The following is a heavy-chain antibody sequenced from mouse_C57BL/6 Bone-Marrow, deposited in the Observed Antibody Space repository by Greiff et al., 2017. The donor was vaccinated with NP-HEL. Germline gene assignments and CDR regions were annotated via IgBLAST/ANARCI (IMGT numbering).Heavy chain of an antibody. CDR1: GFNIKDYY. V-gene: IGHV14-2*01. J-gene: IGHJ3*01. Sequence: VQLQQSGAELVKPGASVKLSCTASGFNIKDYYMHWVKQRTEQGLEWIGRIDPEDGETKYAPKFQGKATITADTSSSTAYLQLSSLTAEDTAVDYCARSYGSSTGFAYWGQGTLVTVSA. D-gene: IGHD1-1*01. CDR3: ARSYGSSTGFAY. CDR2: IDPEDGET.